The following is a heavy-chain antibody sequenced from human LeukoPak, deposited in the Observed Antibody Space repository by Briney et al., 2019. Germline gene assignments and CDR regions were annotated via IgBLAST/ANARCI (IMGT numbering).Heavy chain of an antibody. CDR1: GGSISSSSYY. D-gene: IGHD3-10*01. CDR3: ARERRFYYGSGSYYNWFDP. CDR2: IYYSGST. J-gene: IGHJ5*02. V-gene: IGHV4-39*02. Sequence: SETLSLTCTVSGGSISSSSYYWGWIRQPPGKGLEWIGSIYYSGSTYYNPSLKSRVTISVDTSKNQFSLKLSSMTAADTAVYYCARERRFYYGSGSYYNWFDPWGQGTLITVSS.